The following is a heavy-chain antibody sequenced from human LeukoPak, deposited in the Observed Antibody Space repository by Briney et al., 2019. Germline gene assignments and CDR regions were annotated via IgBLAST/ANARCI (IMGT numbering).Heavy chain of an antibody. CDR3: ARDGYDYRYYYYYMDV. CDR2: INPNSGGT. J-gene: IGHJ6*03. CDR1: GYTFTAYY. V-gene: IGHV1-2*06. Sequence: GASVKVSCKASGYTFTAYYMHWVRQAPGQGLEWMGRINPNSGGTNYAQKFQGRVTMTRDTSISTAYMELSRLRSDDTAVYYCARDGYDYRYYYYYMDVWGKGTTVSVSS. D-gene: IGHD4-11*01.